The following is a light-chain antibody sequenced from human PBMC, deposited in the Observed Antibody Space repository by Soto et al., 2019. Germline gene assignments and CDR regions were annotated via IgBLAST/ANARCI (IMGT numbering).Light chain of an antibody. J-gene: IGKJ4*01. CDR1: QSVSSN. Sequence: EIVMTQSPATLSVSPGERATLSCRASQSVSSNLAWYQQKPGQAPRLLIYGASTRATGIPARFSGSGSGTEFTLTISSLQFEDFAVYYCRQYDNWPLTFGGGTKVDIK. V-gene: IGKV3-15*01. CDR2: GAS. CDR3: RQYDNWPLT.